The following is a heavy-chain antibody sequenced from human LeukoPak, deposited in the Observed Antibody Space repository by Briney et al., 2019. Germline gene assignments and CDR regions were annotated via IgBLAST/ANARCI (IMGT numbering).Heavy chain of an antibody. CDR1: GYSISSGYY. CDR3: ARASIAVADFDY. J-gene: IGHJ4*02. Sequence: SETLSLTCTVSGYSISSGYYWGWIRQPPGKGLEWIGSIYHSGSTYYNPSLKSRVTISVDTSKNQFSLKLSSVTAADTAVYYCARASIAVADFDYWGQGTLVTVSS. D-gene: IGHD6-19*01. V-gene: IGHV4-38-2*02. CDR2: IYHSGST.